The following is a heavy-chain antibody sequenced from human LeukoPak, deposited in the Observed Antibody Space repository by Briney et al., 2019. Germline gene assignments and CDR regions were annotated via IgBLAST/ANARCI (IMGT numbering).Heavy chain of an antibody. CDR2: ISKDGRTI. CDR3: ARGSYTGFDLYFDS. D-gene: IGHD5-12*01. V-gene: IGHV3-48*03. J-gene: IGHJ4*02. Sequence: GGSLRLSCAASGFNFSTQEMAWVRQAPGKGLEWVSYISKDGRTIYYADSVKGRFTISRDNTRNSLFLQLSSLSADDTAVYYCARGSYTGFDLYFDSWGQGTLVTISS. CDR1: GFNFSTQE.